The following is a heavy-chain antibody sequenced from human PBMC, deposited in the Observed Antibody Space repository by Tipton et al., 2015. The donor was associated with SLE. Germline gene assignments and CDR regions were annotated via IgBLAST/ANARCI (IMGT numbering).Heavy chain of an antibody. J-gene: IGHJ6*02. CDR1: GFRFSNYA. CDR2: ISGSGGST. CDR3: AKGRLALVGVFRYYYGMGV. V-gene: IGHV3-23*01. Sequence: SLRLSCTCSGFRFSNYAMTWVRQAPGKGLEWVSVISGSGGSTNYADSVRGRFTLARDNSRNTLYLQRNSLRAEDTAVYHRAKGRLALVGVFRYYYGMGVWGQGTTVTVSS. D-gene: IGHD2-15*01.